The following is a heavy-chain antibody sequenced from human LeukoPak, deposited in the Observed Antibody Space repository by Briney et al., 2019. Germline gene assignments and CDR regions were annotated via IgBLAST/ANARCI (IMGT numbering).Heavy chain of an antibody. J-gene: IGHJ6*02. D-gene: IGHD2-2*01. V-gene: IGHV3-21*01. CDR2: ISSNSSYI. CDR1: GFTFSSYS. Sequence: GGSLRLSCAASGFTFSSYSMNWVRQAPGKGLEWVSSISSNSSYIYYADSVKGRFTISRDNAKNSLYLQMNSLRAEDTAVYYCARAPHCSSTSCHYYGMDVWGQGTTVTVSS. CDR3: ARAPHCSSTSCHYYGMDV.